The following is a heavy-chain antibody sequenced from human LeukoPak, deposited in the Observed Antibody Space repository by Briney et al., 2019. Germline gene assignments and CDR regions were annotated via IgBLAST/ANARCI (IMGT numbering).Heavy chain of an antibody. CDR1: EFTFSSYD. Sequence: GGSLRLSCAASEFTFSSYDMHWVRHATGKGLEWVSTIDTAGNAWYPDSVKGRFTISRENAKNSFNLQMNSMRVGDTAVYYCARAKMPGIQTAGRVNYFDSWGQGTVVTV. V-gene: IGHV3-13*01. CDR3: ARAKMPGIQTAGRVNYFDS. J-gene: IGHJ4*02. D-gene: IGHD6-13*01. CDR2: IDTAGNA.